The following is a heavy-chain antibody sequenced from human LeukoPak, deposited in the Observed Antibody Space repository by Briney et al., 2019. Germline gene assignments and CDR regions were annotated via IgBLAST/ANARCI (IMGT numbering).Heavy chain of an antibody. D-gene: IGHD5-18*01. Sequence: PGGSLRLSSAASGFAFTAYTINWVRQAPGKGLAWVSSISSTSYIYYADSVKGRFTISRDNAKNSVYLQMNSLRAEDTAVYYCARDTAMVKFDPWGQGTLVTVSS. CDR1: GFAFTAYT. CDR3: ARDTAMVKFDP. V-gene: IGHV3-21*01. CDR2: ISSTSYI. J-gene: IGHJ5*02.